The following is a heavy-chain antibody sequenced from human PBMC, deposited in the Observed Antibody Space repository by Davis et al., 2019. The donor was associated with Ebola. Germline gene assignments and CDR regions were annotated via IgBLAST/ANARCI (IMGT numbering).Heavy chain of an antibody. J-gene: IGHJ5*02. V-gene: IGHV1-3*01. CDR1: GYTFTSYA. D-gene: IGHD3-16*01. Sequence: ASVKVSCKASGYTFTSYAMHWVRQAPGQRLEWMGWINAGHGNTKYSQKFQGRVTITRDTSASTAYMELSSLRSEDTAVYYCARVFCGGYCPSRGSLRFDPWGQGTLVTVSS. CDR3: ARVFCGGYCPSRGSLRFDP. CDR2: INAGHGNT.